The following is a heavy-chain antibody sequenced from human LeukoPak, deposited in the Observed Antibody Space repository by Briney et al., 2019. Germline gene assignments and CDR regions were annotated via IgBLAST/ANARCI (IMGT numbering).Heavy chain of an antibody. CDR2: VHYSGSS. CDR1: GDSISSYY. Sequence: PSETLSLTCTVSGDSISSYYWSWIRQPPGKGLGGIGYVHYSGSSTYIPSLKSRVTMSVDTSKNQFSLSLTSVTAADTALYYCARWYCSNNICFYMDVWGKGTTVTVFS. D-gene: IGHD2-8*01. J-gene: IGHJ6*03. V-gene: IGHV4-59*08. CDR3: ARWYCSNNICFYMDV.